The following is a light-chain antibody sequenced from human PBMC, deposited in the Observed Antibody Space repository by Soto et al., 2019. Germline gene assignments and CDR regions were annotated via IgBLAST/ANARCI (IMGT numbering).Light chain of an antibody. CDR2: GAL. CDR3: LQYGDSIPWT. V-gene: IGKV3-20*01. CDR1: QSVSTY. Sequence: EIVLTQSPATPSLSPGESATLSCRASQSVSTYLAWYQQKVGQAPRLLIYGALSRATGIPDRFSGSGYGTDFTLTISRLEPEDFAVYYCLQYGDSIPWTFGQGTKVDI. J-gene: IGKJ1*01.